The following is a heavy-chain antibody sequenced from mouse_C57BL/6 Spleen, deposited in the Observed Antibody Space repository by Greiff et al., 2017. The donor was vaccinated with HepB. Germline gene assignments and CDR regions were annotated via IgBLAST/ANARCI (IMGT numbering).Heavy chain of an antibody. J-gene: IGHJ1*03. D-gene: IGHD2-5*01. CDR2: IYPSDSET. CDR1: GYTFTSYW. Sequence: QVQLQQPGAELVRPGSSVKLSCKASGYTFTSYWMDWVKQRPGQGLEWIGNIYPSDSETHYNQKFKDKATLTVDKSSSTAYMQLSSLTSEGSAVYYCARSGVYYSNYDWYFDVWGTGTTVTVSS. V-gene: IGHV1-61*01. CDR3: ARSGVYYSNYDWYFDV.